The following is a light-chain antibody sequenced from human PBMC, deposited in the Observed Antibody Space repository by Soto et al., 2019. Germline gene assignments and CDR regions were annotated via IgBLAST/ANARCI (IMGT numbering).Light chain of an antibody. CDR2: EVN. Sequence: QSALTQPASVSGSPGQSITVSCTGTSRDVGGYNSVSWYQQHPGKTPKLMIFEVNNRPSGVSNRFSGSKSGNTASLTISGLQAEDEADYYCTSYTNSNTYVFGTGTKLTVL. CDR3: TSYTNSNTYV. J-gene: IGLJ1*01. V-gene: IGLV2-14*01. CDR1: SRDVGGYNS.